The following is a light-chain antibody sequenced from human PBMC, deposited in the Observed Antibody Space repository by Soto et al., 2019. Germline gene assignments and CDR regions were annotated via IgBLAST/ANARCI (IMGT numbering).Light chain of an antibody. CDR2: GVS. Sequence: EIVMTQSPATLSVFPWERATLSCRASQSVNNNLAWYQQKPGQAPRLLIHGVSTRATGIPARFSGSGSGADFTLTISRLEPEDFAVYYCQQYGSSLTWTFGQGTKVDIK. J-gene: IGKJ1*01. CDR3: QQYGSSLTWT. V-gene: IGKV3-15*01. CDR1: QSVNNN.